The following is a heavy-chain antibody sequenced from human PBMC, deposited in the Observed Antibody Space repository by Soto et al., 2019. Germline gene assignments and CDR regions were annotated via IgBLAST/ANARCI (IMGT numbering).Heavy chain of an antibody. Sequence: SETLSLTCTVSGGSISSYYWSWIRQPPGKGLECVGYIYYSGSTNYNPSLKSRVTISVDTSKNQFSLKLSSVTAADTAVYYCARVIGRRYYDFWSGYWPRGGYYYYGMDVWGQGTTVTVSS. J-gene: IGHJ6*02. CDR3: ARVIGRRYYDFWSGYWPRGGYYYYGMDV. V-gene: IGHV4-59*01. D-gene: IGHD3-3*01. CDR1: GGSISSYY. CDR2: IYYSGST.